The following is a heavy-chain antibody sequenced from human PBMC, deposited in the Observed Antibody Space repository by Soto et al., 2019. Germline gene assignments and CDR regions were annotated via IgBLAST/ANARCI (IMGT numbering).Heavy chain of an antibody. CDR1: GYTFTSYA. D-gene: IGHD3-10*01. J-gene: IGHJ6*02. V-gene: IGHV1-3*01. CDR2: INAGNGNT. CDR3: ASVYYGSGTIYYYYGMDV. Sequence: ASVKVSCKASGYTFTSYAMHWVRQAPGQRLEWMGWINAGNGNTKYSQKFQGRVTITRDTSASTAYMELSSLRSEDTAVYYCASVYYGSGTIYYYYGMDVWGQGTTVTVSS.